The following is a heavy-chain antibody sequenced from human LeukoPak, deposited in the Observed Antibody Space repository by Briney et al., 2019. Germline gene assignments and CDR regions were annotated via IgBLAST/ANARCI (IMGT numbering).Heavy chain of an antibody. V-gene: IGHV3-73*01. J-gene: IGHJ5*02. D-gene: IGHD4-17*01. CDR3: TRHRHDYGDYLNWFDP. CDR1: GFTFSGSA. Sequence: GGSLRLSCAASGFTFSGSAMHWVRQASGKGLEWVGRIRSKANSYATAYAASVKGRFTISRDDSKNTAYLQMNSLKTEDTAVYYCTRHRHDYGDYLNWFDPWGQGTLVTVSS. CDR2: IRSKANSYAT.